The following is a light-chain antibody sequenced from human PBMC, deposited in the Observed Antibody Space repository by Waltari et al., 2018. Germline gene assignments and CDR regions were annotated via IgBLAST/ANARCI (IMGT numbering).Light chain of an antibody. CDR1: RNLLYSPNNKDF. CDR3: QQYYDTPYT. V-gene: IGKV4-1*01. Sequence: IVMTQSPDSLVVSLGERATITCQSRRNLLYSPNNKDFLAWYQQKPGQPPKLLIYWASTRESGVPDRFTGSGSGTDFSLTISSLQAEDVAVYYCQQYYDTPYTFGQGTKLEIK. CDR2: WAS. J-gene: IGKJ2*01.